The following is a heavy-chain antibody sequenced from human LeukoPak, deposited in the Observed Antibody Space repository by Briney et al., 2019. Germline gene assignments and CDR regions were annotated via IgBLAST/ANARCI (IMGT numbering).Heavy chain of an antibody. V-gene: IGHV3-23*01. CDR2: ISGSAGST. CDR1: GLTFSSCA. Sequence: GGSLRLSCAASGLTFSSCAMSWVRQAPGKGLKWVSSISGSAGSTYYADSVKGLFTISRDNSKSTLYLQMNSLRAGDTAVYYCAKEGNEIYTYGLFDYWGQGTLVTVSS. CDR3: AKEGNEIYTYGLFDY. J-gene: IGHJ4*02. D-gene: IGHD5-18*01.